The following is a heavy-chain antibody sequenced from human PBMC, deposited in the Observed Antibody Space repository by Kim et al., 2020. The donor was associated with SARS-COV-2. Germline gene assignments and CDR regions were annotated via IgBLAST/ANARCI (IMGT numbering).Heavy chain of an antibody. J-gene: IGHJ4*02. D-gene: IGHD1-26*01. CDR2: IYWDDDK. Sequence: SGPTLVKPTPTLTLTCTFSGFSLSTSGVGVGWIRQPPGKALEWLALIYWDDDKRYSPSLKSRLTITKDTSKNHVVLTMTNMDPVDTATYYCAHRRGSGSYDGIDYWGQGTLVTVSS. CDR1: GFSLSTSGVG. V-gene: IGHV2-5*02. CDR3: AHRRGSGSYDGIDY.